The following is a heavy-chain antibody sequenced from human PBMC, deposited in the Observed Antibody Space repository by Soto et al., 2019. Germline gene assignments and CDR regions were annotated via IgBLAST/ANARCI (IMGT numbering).Heavy chain of an antibody. J-gene: IGHJ3*02. CDR1: GGTFSSYA. Sequence: SVKVSCKASGGTFSSYAISWVRQAPGQGLEWMGGIIPIFGTANYAQKFQGRVTITADESTSTAYMELSSLRSEDTAVYYCAKDSVRGVGYDAFDIWGQGAMVTVSS. D-gene: IGHD3-10*01. CDR3: AKDSVRGVGYDAFDI. V-gene: IGHV1-69*13. CDR2: IIPIFGTA.